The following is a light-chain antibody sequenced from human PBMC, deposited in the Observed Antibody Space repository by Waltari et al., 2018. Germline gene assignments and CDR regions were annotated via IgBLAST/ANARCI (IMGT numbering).Light chain of an antibody. CDR2: GAS. CDR3: QHYVRLPVT. V-gene: IGKV3-20*01. CDR1: QSVSRS. Sequence: DIVLTQSPGTLSLFPGDRATLSCRASQSVSRSLAWYQQKPGQAPRLLIYGASSRATGVPDRFSGSGSGTDFSLTISRLEPEDFAVYYCQHYVRLPVTFGQGTKVEIK. J-gene: IGKJ1*01.